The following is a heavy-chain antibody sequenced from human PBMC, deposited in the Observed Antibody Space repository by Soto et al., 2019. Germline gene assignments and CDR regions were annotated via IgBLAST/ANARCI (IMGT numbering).Heavy chain of an antibody. V-gene: IGHV3-23*01. Sequence: EVQLLESGGGSVQPGGSLRLSCAASGFTFSSFGMYWVRQARGKGLEWVSGISGGGGSTYYADSVKGRFTISRDNSKNILYLQMNSLRAEDTALYYCAKGRGRYCGGDCENWGQGTLVTVSS. CDR2: ISGGGGST. CDR1: GFTFSSFG. D-gene: IGHD2-21*02. CDR3: AKGRGRYCGGDCEN. J-gene: IGHJ4*02.